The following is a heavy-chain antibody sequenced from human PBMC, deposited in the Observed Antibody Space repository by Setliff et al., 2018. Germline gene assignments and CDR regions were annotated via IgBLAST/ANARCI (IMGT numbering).Heavy chain of an antibody. CDR2: IYTTWST. V-gene: IGHV4-4*07. CDR3: ARMTGFAYMDV. D-gene: IGHD3-3*01. CDR1: GFTFSSFD. J-gene: IGHJ6*03. Sequence: GSLRLSCAASGFTFSSFDLSWVRQPAGKGLEWIGRIYTTWSTNYNPSLRSRVSISLDTSKSQFFLKLDSVTAADTAVYYCARMTGFAYMDVWGKGTPVTVS.